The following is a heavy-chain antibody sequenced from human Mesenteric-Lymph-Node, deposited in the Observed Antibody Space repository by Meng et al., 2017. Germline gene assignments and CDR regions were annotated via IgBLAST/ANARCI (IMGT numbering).Heavy chain of an antibody. Sequence: VPLVEAGGGLVKVGGSLRLSCAASGFTFSDYYMTWIRQPPGQGLEWLASVSPTSGSLYFADSVKGRFSISRDNAKNSVSLQMTRLRVEDTAVYYCARDHGSLNWFDPWGQGTLVTVSS. CDR2: VSPTSGSL. J-gene: IGHJ5*02. V-gene: IGHV3-11*04. D-gene: IGHD6-25*01. CDR3: ARDHGSLNWFDP. CDR1: GFTFSDYY.